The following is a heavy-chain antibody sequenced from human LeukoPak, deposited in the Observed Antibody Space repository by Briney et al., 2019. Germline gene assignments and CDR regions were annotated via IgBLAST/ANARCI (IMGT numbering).Heavy chain of an antibody. CDR3: ARDPDYLSAFDI. D-gene: IGHD2/OR15-2a*01. V-gene: IGHV1-2*02. J-gene: IGHJ3*02. CDR1: GYTFTGYY. Sequence: ASVKVSCKASGYTFTGYYMHWVRQAPGQGLEWMGWINPNRGGTNYAQKFQGRVTMTRDTSISTAYMELSRLRSDDTAVYYCARDPDYLSAFDIWGQGTMVTVSS. CDR2: INPNRGGT.